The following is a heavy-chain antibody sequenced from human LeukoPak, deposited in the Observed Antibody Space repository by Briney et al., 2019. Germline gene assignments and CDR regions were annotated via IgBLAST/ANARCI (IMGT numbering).Heavy chain of an antibody. CDR1: GFTFTNHW. CDR2: INQDGSER. Sequence: GGSLRLSCATSGFTFTNHWMGWVRQAPGKGLEWVANINQDGSERNYVDSVKGRFTISRDNAKNSLYLQMNSLRVEDTAVYYCGQDYWGQGTLVAVSP. J-gene: IGHJ4*02. CDR3: GQDY. V-gene: IGHV3-7*01.